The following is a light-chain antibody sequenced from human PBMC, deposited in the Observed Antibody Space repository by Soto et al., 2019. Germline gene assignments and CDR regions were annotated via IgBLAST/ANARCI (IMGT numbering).Light chain of an antibody. CDR3: HQFGYSTRT. CDR2: DIS. Sequence: EIVFTQSPGTLSLSPGERATLSCRASQSVSSSYLAWYQQKPGRAPRLLIHDISRRKTGIPDRFSGSGAGTEFTLTISRVEPEDVAVDYCHQFGYSTRTFGQGTKVDIK. J-gene: IGKJ1*01. CDR1: QSVSSSY. V-gene: IGKV3-20*01.